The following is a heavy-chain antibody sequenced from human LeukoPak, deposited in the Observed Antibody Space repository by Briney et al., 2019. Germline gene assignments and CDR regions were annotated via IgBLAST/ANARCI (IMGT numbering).Heavy chain of an antibody. D-gene: IGHD3-3*01. CDR1: GGSFSGYY. J-gene: IGHJ5*02. CDR2: INHSGST. V-gene: IGHV4-34*01. Sequence: SETLSLTCAVYGGSFSGYYWSWIRQPPGKGLEWIGEINHSGSTNYNPSLKSRVTISVDTSKNQFSLKLSSVTAADTAVNYCARWAPRITIFGVVRKGHNWFDPWGQGTLVTVSS. CDR3: ARWAPRITIFGVVRKGHNWFDP.